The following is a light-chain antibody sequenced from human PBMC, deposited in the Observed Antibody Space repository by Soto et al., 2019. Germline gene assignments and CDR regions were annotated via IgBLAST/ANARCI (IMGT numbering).Light chain of an antibody. Sequence: DIQMTRSPSSLSASVGDRVTITCRASQGISNYLAWYQQKPGKVPKLVIYGASALQSGVPSRFSGSGSGTDFTLIISSLQPEDVATYYCQTYNSAPLTFGGGTRVEIK. CDR1: QGISNY. CDR2: GAS. CDR3: QTYNSAPLT. J-gene: IGKJ4*01. V-gene: IGKV1-27*01.